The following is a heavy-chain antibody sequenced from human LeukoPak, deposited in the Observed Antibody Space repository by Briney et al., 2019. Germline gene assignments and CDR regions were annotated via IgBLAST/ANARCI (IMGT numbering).Heavy chain of an antibody. CDR3: ARGYNTFYDSSGYYSFLDY. V-gene: IGHV3-30-3*01. Sequence: GGSLRLSCAASGFTFSSYAMHWVRQAPGKGLEWVAVMSYDGNNKYYADSVRGRFTISRDNSKNTLSLQMDSLRAEDTAVYYCARGYNTFYDSSGYYSFLDYWGQGTLVTVSS. J-gene: IGHJ4*02. CDR2: MSYDGNNK. D-gene: IGHD3-22*01. CDR1: GFTFSSYA.